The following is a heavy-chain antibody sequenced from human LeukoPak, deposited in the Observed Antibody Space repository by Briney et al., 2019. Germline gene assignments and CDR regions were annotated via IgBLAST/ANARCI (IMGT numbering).Heavy chain of an antibody. CDR2: IYYSGGT. D-gene: IGHD3-10*01. CDR1: GGSISSYY. V-gene: IGHV4-59*01. Sequence: PSETLSLTCTVSGGSISSYYWSWIRQPPGKGLEWIGYIYYSGGTNYNPSLKSRVTISVDTSKNQFSLKLSSVTAADTAVYYCARDSITMVRGVNMPDVWGQGTTVTVSS. CDR3: ARDSITMVRGVNMPDV. J-gene: IGHJ6*02.